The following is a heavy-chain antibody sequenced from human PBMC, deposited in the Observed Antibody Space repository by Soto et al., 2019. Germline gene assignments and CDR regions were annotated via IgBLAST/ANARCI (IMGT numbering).Heavy chain of an antibody. CDR2: ISSTTNYI. V-gene: IGHV3-21*06. CDR1: GFTFTRYS. CDR3: ARESEDLTSNFDY. J-gene: IGHJ4*02. Sequence: GSLKLTCASSGFTFTRYSMNWVRQAPGKGLEWVSSISSTTNYIYYGDSMKGRFTISRDNAKNSLYLEMNSLRAEDTAVYYCARESEDLTSNFDYWGQGTLVTVSS.